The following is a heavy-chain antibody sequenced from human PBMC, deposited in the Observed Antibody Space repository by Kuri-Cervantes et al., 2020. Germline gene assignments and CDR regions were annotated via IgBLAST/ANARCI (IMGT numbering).Heavy chain of an antibody. Sequence: SVKVSCKASGGTFSSYAISWVRQAPGQGLEWMGGIIPIFGTANYAQRFQGRVTITADESTSTAYMELSSPRSDDTAVYYCARDTEDSLRYFDWLSTYYYYGMDVWGQGTTVTVSS. CDR1: GGTFSSYA. CDR2: IIPIFGTA. J-gene: IGHJ6*02. V-gene: IGHV1-69*13. CDR3: ARDTEDSLRYFDWLSTYYYYGMDV. D-gene: IGHD3-9*01.